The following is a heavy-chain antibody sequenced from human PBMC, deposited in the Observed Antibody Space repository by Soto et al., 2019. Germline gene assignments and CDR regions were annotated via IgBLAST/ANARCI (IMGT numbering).Heavy chain of an antibody. CDR1: GFTFSSYA. D-gene: IGHD3-10*01. Sequence: GGSLRLSCTASGFTFSSYAMSWVRQAPGKGLEWVSAISGSSSYIYYADSGKGRFTISRDNAKNSLYLQMNSLRAEDTAVYYCARGRGGVRGVIYYFDYWGQGTLVTVSS. J-gene: IGHJ4*02. CDR3: ARGRGGVRGVIYYFDY. CDR2: ISGSSSYI. V-gene: IGHV3-21*01.